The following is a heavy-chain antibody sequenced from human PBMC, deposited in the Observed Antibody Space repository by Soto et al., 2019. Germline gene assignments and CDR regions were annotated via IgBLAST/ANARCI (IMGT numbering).Heavy chain of an antibody. V-gene: IGHV1-18*01. CDR3: ARLGGYCSGGSCYGSYYGMDV. J-gene: IGHJ6*02. Sequence: ASVKVSCKASGYTFTRYGISWVRQAPGQGLEWMGWISAYNGNTNYAQKLQGRVTMTTDTSTSTAYMELRGLRSDDTAVYYCARLGGYCSGGSCYGSYYGMDVWGQGTTVTVSS. CDR2: ISAYNGNT. D-gene: IGHD2-15*01. CDR1: GYTFTRYG.